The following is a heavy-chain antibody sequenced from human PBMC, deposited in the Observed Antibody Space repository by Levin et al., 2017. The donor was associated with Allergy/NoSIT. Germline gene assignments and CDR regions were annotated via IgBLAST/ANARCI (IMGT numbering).Heavy chain of an antibody. V-gene: IGHV3-33*01. CDR1: GFTFSSYG. CDR3: ARDSYYDFWSGPGY. Sequence: GESLKISCAASGFTFSSYGMHWVRQAPGKGLEWVAVIWYDGSNKYYADSVKGRFTISRDNSKNTLYLQMNSLRAEDTAVYYCARDSYYDFWSGPGYWGQGTLVTVSS. D-gene: IGHD3-3*01. CDR2: IWYDGSNK. J-gene: IGHJ4*02.